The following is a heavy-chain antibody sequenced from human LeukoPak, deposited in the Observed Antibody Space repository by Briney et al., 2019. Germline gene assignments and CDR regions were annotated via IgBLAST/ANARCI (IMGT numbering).Heavy chain of an antibody. CDR2: IYYSGST. Sequence: SETLSLTCTVSGYSISSGYYWSWIRQPPGKGLEWIGYIYYSGSTNYNPSLKSRVTISVETSKNEFSLKLRSVTAADTAVYYCARVTGYRIEDYFDYWGQGTLVTVSS. V-gene: IGHV4-61*01. J-gene: IGHJ4*02. CDR3: ARVTGYRIEDYFDY. D-gene: IGHD6-13*01. CDR1: GYSISSGYY.